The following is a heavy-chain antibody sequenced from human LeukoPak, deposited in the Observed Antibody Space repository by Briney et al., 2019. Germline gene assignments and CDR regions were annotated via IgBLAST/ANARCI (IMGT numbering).Heavy chain of an antibody. Sequence: PGGSLRLSCAASGFTFSSYGMSWVRQAPGKGLEWVSAISGSGGSTYYADSVKGRFTISRDNSKNTLYLQMNSLRAEDTAVYYCAKDRSPSRMAAPDYWGQGTLVTVSS. V-gene: IGHV3-23*01. CDR1: GFTFSSYG. CDR2: ISGSGGST. J-gene: IGHJ4*02. D-gene: IGHD6-6*01. CDR3: AKDRSPSRMAAPDY.